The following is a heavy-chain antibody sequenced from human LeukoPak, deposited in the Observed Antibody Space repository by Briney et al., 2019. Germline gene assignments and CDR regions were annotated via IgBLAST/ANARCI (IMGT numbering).Heavy chain of an antibody. Sequence: SETLSLTCTVSGGSISSYYWSWIRQPLGKGLEWIGYVYYSGRTNYNPSLKSRVTISVDTSKNQLSLKLSSVTAADTAVYYCARTFSESYYYYGMDVWGQGTTVTVSS. CDR1: GGSISSYY. CDR2: VYYSGRT. D-gene: IGHD1-26*01. J-gene: IGHJ6*02. CDR3: ARTFSESYYYYGMDV. V-gene: IGHV4-59*01.